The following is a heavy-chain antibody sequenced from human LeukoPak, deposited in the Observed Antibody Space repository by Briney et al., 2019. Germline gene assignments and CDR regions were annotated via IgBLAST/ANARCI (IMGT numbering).Heavy chain of an antibody. J-gene: IGHJ6*02. D-gene: IGHD2-2*01. Sequence: GGSLRLSCAASGFTFKTYAMNWVRQVPGKGPEWVSSMSGSGSSTDYADSVKGRFTISRDNSKNTLYLQMNSLRAEDTAVYYCARVEWYCSSTSCPPMDVWGQGTTVTVSS. CDR1: GFTFKTYA. V-gene: IGHV3-23*01. CDR2: MSGSGSST. CDR3: ARVEWYCSSTSCPPMDV.